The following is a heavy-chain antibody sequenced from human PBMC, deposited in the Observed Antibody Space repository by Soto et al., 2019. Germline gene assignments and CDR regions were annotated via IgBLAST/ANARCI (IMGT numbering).Heavy chain of an antibody. V-gene: IGHV5-51*01. CDR2: IYPGDSDT. Sequence: PGESLKISCKGSGYSFTTYWIGWVRQMPGKGLEWMGIIYPGDSDTRYGPSFQGQVTISADKSISTAYLQWSSLEASDTAMYYCERPQLSAHGGVWFDSWCQGILVTVS. CDR3: ERPQLSAHGGVWFDS. CDR1: GYSFTTYW. J-gene: IGHJ5*01. D-gene: IGHD1-1*01.